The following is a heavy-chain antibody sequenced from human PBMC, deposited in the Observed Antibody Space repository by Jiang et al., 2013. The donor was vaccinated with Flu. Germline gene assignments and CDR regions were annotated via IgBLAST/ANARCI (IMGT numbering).Heavy chain of an antibody. CDR1: GDSVYSGSYY. D-gene: IGHD2-21*02. CDR3: ARAREDCGGDCPLGWFDP. CDR2: IYFTGRV. Sequence: GPGLVKPSETLSLTCSVSGDSVYSGSYYWSWIRQAPGRGLEWIGHIYFTGRVKYNPSLKSRVTISLDTSRNQFSLRVNSITAADTAVYYCARAREDCGGDCPLGWFDPWGQGTLATVSS. J-gene: IGHJ5*02. V-gene: IGHV4-61*01.